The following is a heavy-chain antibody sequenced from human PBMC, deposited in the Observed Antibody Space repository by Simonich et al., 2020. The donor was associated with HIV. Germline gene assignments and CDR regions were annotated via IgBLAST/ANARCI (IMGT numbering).Heavy chain of an antibody. J-gene: IGHJ3*02. CDR1: GYPFTDYY. D-gene: IGHD1-1*01. CDR2: ISPNSGGT. Sequence: VQLVQSGAEVKKPGASVKVSCKASGYPFTDYYVHWGRQSPGQGLEEMGRISPNSGGTYYPQNFQGRVTITRDTAISTAYMDRRRLKSDDTAVYFCAREGAMLDDAFDIWGQGTMVTVSS. V-gene: IGHV1-2*06. CDR3: AREGAMLDDAFDI.